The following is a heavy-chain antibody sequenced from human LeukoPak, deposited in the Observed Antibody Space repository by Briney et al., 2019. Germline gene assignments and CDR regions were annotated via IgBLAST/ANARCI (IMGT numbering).Heavy chain of an antibody. Sequence: ASVRVSCTASGYTFTNYYMHWVRQAPGQGLEWMGWIDPHSGATNYAQMFQGRVTMTRDTSISTAFMDLSSLRSDDTAVYYCAPSANYFYFDYWGQGTLVTVSS. J-gene: IGHJ4*02. D-gene: IGHD4/OR15-4a*01. CDR2: IDPHSGAT. V-gene: IGHV1-2*02. CDR1: GYTFTNYY. CDR3: APSANYFYFDY.